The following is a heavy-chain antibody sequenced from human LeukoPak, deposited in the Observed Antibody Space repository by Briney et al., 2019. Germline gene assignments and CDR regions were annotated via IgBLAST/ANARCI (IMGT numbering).Heavy chain of an antibody. V-gene: IGHV3-49*04. J-gene: IGHJ4*02. CDR3: ARDQTPYY. CDR1: GFTFGDYA. CDR2: IRSKTYGGTP. Sequence: GGSLRLSCTGSGFTFGDYAMTWVRQAPGKGLEWVGFIRSKTYGGTPEYAASVKGRFNISRDDSKSIAYLQMNSLKIEDTAVYYCARDQTPYYWGQGTLVTVPP.